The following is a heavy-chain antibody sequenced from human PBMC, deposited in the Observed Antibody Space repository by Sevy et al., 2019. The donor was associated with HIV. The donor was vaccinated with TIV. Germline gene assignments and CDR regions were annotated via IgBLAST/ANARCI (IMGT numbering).Heavy chain of an antibody. CDR2: VNSGGGT. Sequence: GGYLRLSCAASGFTFSSYTMNWVRQAPGKGLEWVSAVNSGGGTYYADSVKGRFTISRDTSKNTLYLQMNSLRAEDTAVYFCAKGRLDWGSYFDYWGQGTLVTVSS. J-gene: IGHJ4*02. CDR1: GFTFSSYT. CDR3: AKGRLDWGSYFDY. V-gene: IGHV3-23*01. D-gene: IGHD3-9*01.